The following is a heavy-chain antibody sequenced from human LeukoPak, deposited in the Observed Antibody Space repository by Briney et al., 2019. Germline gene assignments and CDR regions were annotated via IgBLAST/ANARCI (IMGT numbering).Heavy chain of an antibody. J-gene: IGHJ4*02. V-gene: IGHV3-7*01. Sequence: GGSLRLSCAASGFSFTTSWMSWVRQAPGKGLEWEASIEQDGSEKYYVDSVKGRFTISRDNAKNSLFLQMNSLRAEDTAVYYCAKGHTSLAPGGQGALVTVSS. CDR3: AKGHTSLAP. CDR1: GFSFTTSW. CDR2: IEQDGSEK. D-gene: IGHD5-18*01.